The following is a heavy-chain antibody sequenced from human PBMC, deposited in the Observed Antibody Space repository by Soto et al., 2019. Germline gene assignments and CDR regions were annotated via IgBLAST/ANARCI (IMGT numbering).Heavy chain of an antibody. D-gene: IGHD1-1*01. V-gene: IGHV1-69*01. Sequence: QAQLMQSGAEVKEPGSSVKVSCKAYGGTFSGYAISWVRQAPGQGLEWLGGIIPIFGITNYAQKFQNRLTIAADESSATVYMDLRSLTSEDSAIYYCARDPRSITGTTSSEDFQHWGQGTLVSVS. CDR2: IIPIFGIT. J-gene: IGHJ1*01. CDR1: GGTFSGYA. CDR3: ARDPRSITGTTSSEDFQH.